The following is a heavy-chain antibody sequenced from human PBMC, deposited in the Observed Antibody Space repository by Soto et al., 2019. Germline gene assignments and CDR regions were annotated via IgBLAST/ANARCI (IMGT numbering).Heavy chain of an antibody. CDR2: IIPIFGTA. Sequence: SVKVSCKASGGTFSSYAISWVRQAPGQGLEWMGGIIPIFGTANYAQKFQGRATITADESTSTAYMELSSLRSEDTAVYYCAREITYGSGSPFDYWGQGTLVPVSS. D-gene: IGHD3-10*01. CDR3: AREITYGSGSPFDY. V-gene: IGHV1-69*13. J-gene: IGHJ4*02. CDR1: GGTFSSYA.